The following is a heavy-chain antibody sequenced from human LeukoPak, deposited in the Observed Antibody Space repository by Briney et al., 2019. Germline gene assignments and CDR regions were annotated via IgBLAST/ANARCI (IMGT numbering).Heavy chain of an antibody. Sequence: VEALKISCRGSGYTFTNYWIGWVHQMPGKGLEWMGIIFPGDSDTSYTPSFQGQVTISADKSISTAYLQWTSLKASATAMYYCARPRGNYWDYFDYWGQGTLVTVSS. CDR2: IFPGDSDT. V-gene: IGHV5-51*07. J-gene: IGHJ4*02. CDR1: GYTFTNYW. CDR3: ARPRGNYWDYFDY. D-gene: IGHD1-26*01.